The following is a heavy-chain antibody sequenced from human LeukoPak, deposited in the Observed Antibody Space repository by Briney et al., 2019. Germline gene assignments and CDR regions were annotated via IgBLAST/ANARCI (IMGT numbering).Heavy chain of an antibody. CDR1: GFTFSGSA. CDR2: IRGSGDRT. Sequence: GGSLRLSCAASGFTFSGSAMHWVRQASGKGREWVSAIRGSGDRTHYADSVKGRFTISRDNSKNTLYLQMNSLRAEDTAVYYCAKSYSGSPFNWFDPWGQGTLVTVSS. D-gene: IGHD1-26*01. CDR3: AKSYSGSPFNWFDP. V-gene: IGHV3-23*01. J-gene: IGHJ5*02.